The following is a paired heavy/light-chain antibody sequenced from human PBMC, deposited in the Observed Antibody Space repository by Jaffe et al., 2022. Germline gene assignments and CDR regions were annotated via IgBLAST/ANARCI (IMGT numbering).Heavy chain of an antibody. D-gene: IGHD2-21*02. V-gene: IGHV3-74*01. CDR1: GFTFSDYW. CDR2: LTSDGSST. Sequence: EVQLVESGGGLVQVGGSLRLSCAASGFTFSDYWMHWVRQPPGKGLLWVARLTSDGSSTSYADSVKGRFTISRDNAKNTLYLQMNSLRTEDTAVYYCVRDDRYIPSVWGQGTMVTVSP. J-gene: IGHJ3*01. CDR3: VRDDRYIPSV.
Light chain of an antibody. CDR1: SSDVGGYNY. Sequence: QSALTQPRSVSGSPGQSVTISCTGTSSDVGGYNYVSWYQQHPGKAPKLMIYDVTKRPSGVPDRFSDSKSGNTASLTISGLQAEDEADYYCCSYAGSYTWVFGGGTKLTVL. CDR3: CSYAGSYTWV. V-gene: IGLV2-11*01. J-gene: IGLJ3*02. CDR2: DVT.